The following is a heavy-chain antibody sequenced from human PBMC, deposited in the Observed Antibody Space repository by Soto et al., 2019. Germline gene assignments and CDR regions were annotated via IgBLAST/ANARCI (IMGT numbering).Heavy chain of an antibody. J-gene: IGHJ4*02. Sequence: GGSLRLSCAASGFTFTRYSMNWVRQAPGKGLEWVSSISSTTNYIYYGDSMKGRFTISRDNAKNSLYLEMNSLRVEDTAVYYCARESEDLTSNFDYWGQGTLVTVSS. CDR3: ARESEDLTSNFDY. CDR2: ISSTTNYI. V-gene: IGHV3-21*06. CDR1: GFTFTRYS.